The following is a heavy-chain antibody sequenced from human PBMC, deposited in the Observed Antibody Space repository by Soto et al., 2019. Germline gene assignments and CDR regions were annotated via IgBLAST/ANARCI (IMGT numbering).Heavy chain of an antibody. CDR3: ARGRWEAAAGTDYFDY. V-gene: IGHV4-4*02. CDR2: IYHSGST. Sequence: SETLSLTCAVSSGSISSSNWWSWVRQPPGKGLEWIGEIYHSGSTNYNPSLKSRVTISVDKSKNQFSLKLSSVTAADTAVYYCARGRWEAAAGTDYFDYWGQGTLVTVS. CDR1: SGSISSSNW. J-gene: IGHJ4*02. D-gene: IGHD6-13*01.